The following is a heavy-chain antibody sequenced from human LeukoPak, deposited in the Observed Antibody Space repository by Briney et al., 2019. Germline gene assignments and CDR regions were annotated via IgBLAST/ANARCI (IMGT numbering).Heavy chain of an antibody. CDR1: GFTFSSYA. Sequence: GGSLRLSCAASGFTFSSYAMHWVRQAPGKGLEWVAVISYDGSNKYYADPVKGRFTISRGNSKNTLYLQMNSLRAEDTAVYYCARGAYDTPYWGQGTLVTVCS. D-gene: IGHD3-22*01. CDR3: ARGAYDTPY. V-gene: IGHV3-30-3*01. J-gene: IGHJ4*02. CDR2: ISYDGSNK.